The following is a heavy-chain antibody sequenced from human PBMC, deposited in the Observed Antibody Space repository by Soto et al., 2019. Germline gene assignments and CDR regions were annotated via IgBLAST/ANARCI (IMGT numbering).Heavy chain of an antibody. V-gene: IGHV3-23*01. Sequence: GGSLRLSCAASGFTFSSYAMSWVRQAPGKGLEWVSAISGSGGSTYYADSVKGRFTISRDNSKNTLYLQMNSLRAEDTAVYYCAKGVIGRVTVTPWFDPWGQGTLVTVSS. CDR3: AKGVIGRVTVTPWFDP. CDR2: ISGSGGST. CDR1: GFTFSSYA. D-gene: IGHD4-17*01. J-gene: IGHJ5*02.